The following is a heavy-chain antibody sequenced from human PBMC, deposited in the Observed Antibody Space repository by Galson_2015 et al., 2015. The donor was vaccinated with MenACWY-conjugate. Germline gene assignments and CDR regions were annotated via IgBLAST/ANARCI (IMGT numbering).Heavy chain of an antibody. Sequence: SVKVSCKASGDSFNTYSFNWIRQAPGQGPEWLGGIIPVFHTTAYAQRFQGRLTITADESTSTVYMELSSLRSDDTAIYYCARPGGDYEQRTFFDYWGQGTLVTVSS. D-gene: IGHD4-17*01. J-gene: IGHJ4*02. V-gene: IGHV1-69*13. CDR2: IIPVFHTT. CDR3: ARPGGDYEQRTFFDY. CDR1: GDSFNTYS.